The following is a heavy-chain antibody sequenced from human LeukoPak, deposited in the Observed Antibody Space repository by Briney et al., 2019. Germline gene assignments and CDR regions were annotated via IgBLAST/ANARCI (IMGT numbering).Heavy chain of an antibody. Sequence: PGRSLRLSCAASGFTFSSYGMHWVRQAPGKGLEWVAVIWYDGSNEYYADSVKGRFTISRDNSKNTLYLQMNSLRAEDTAVYYCARDVETTNWFDPWGQGTLVTVSS. J-gene: IGHJ5*02. V-gene: IGHV3-33*01. CDR1: GFTFSSYG. D-gene: IGHD5-24*01. CDR2: IWYDGSNE. CDR3: ARDVETTNWFDP.